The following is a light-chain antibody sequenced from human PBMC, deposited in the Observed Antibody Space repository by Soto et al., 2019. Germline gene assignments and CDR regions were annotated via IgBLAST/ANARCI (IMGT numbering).Light chain of an antibody. V-gene: IGLV2-11*01. CDR1: SNY. CDR2: DVT. J-gene: IGLJ1*01. CDR3: CSFAGSYTSYV. Sequence: QSALTQPRSVSGSPGQSVTISCTGTSNYDSWYQQHPGKAPKLIIYDVTKRPSGVPDRFSGSKSGNTASLTIAGLQAEDEADYYCCSFAGSYTSYVFGTGTKLTVL.